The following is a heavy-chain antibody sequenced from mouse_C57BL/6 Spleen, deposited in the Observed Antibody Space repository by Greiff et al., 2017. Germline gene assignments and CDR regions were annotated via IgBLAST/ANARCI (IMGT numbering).Heavy chain of an antibody. Sequence: LPHSVAELVKPGASVKLSCPASGFNIKDYYMHWVKQRTEQGLEWIGRIDPEDGETKYAPKFQGKATITADTSSNTAYLQLSSLTSEDTAVYYCARSLTGNYFDYWGQGTTLTVSS. CDR3: ARSLTGNYFDY. D-gene: IGHD4-1*01. V-gene: IGHV14-2*01. J-gene: IGHJ2*01. CDR1: GFNIKDYY. CDR2: IDPEDGET.